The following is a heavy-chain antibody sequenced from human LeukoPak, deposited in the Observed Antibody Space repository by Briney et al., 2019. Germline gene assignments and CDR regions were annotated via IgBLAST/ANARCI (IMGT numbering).Heavy chain of an antibody. CDR3: ARVNINNWHSCDY. Sequence: GSLRLSCATSGFIFTNAWMKWVRQPPGKGLEWIGEIYHSGSPNYNPSLKSRVTISVDKSRNHFSLNLSSVTAADTAVYNCARVNINNWHSCDYWGQGTLVTVSS. J-gene: IGHJ4*02. CDR2: IYHSGSP. CDR1: GFIFTNAW. D-gene: IGHD1-1*01. V-gene: IGHV4-4*02.